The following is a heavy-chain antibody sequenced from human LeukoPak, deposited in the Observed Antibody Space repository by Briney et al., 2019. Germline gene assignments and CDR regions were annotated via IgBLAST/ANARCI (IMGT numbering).Heavy chain of an antibody. V-gene: IGHV3-23*01. J-gene: IGHJ6*02. CDR1: GFTFSRYA. CDR2: FSGSGGST. CDR3: AKVGSSMSFYYYYGLDV. D-gene: IGHD6-13*01. Sequence: GGSLRLSCAASGFTFSRYAMSWVRQAPGKGLEWVSAFSGSGGSTYYADSVKGRFTISRDNSKNTLYLQMDSLRAEDTAVYYCAKVGSSMSFYYYYGLDVWGQGTTVTVSS.